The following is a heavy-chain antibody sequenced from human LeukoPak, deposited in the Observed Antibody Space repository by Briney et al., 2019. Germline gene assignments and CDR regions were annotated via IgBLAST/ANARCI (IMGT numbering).Heavy chain of an antibody. J-gene: IGHJ6*03. D-gene: IGHD6-19*01. Sequence: ASVKVSCKASGCTFSSYAISWVRQAPGQGLEWMGGIIPIFGTANYAQKFQGRVTITTDESTSTAYMELSSLRSEDTAVYYCARDGSGWIGNYYYYYMDVWGKGTTVTVSS. CDR2: IIPIFGTA. CDR1: GCTFSSYA. V-gene: IGHV1-69*05. CDR3: ARDGSGWIGNYYYYYMDV.